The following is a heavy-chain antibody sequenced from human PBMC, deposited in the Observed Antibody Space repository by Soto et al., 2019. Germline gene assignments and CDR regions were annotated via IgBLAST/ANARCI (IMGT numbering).Heavy chain of an antibody. V-gene: IGHV3-7*01. CDR3: ARYSGSFSLDQ. CDR2: IKHDGSGI. D-gene: IGHD3-10*01. CDR1: VFPLSDHY. J-gene: IGHJ4*02. Sequence: GVSLSLSCSGSVFPLSDHYIYWVRKDPGKGLECVATIKHDGSGISYVDSVEGRFTISRDNAKNSLHLQMSSLRAEDTAVYYCARYSGSFSLDQWGQGTLVTVSS.